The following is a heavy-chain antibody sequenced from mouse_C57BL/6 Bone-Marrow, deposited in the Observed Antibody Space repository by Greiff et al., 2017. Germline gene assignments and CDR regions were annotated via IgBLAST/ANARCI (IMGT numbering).Heavy chain of an antibody. J-gene: IGHJ2*01. CDR2: IFPGSGST. CDR3: ASRSYVSSYVVDY. CDR1: GYTFTSYW. V-gene: IGHV1-55*01. Sequence: QVQLPKPGAELVKPGASVTISCKASGYTFTSYWITWVKQRPGHGLGWIGEIFPGSGSTHYNEKFKSKATLTVDTSTSTPSMQLHSLTSEDSAVSYCASRSYVSSYVVDYWGQGTTLTVSS. D-gene: IGHD1-1*01.